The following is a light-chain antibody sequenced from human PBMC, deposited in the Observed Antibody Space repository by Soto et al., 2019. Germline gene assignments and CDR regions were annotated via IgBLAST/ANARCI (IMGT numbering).Light chain of an antibody. CDR2: GAS. CDR3: HHYGSSWT. Sequence: ECVLTQSPGTLSLSPGERATLSCRASQSVSSTYLAWYQQKPGQAPRLLIYGASNRAIGIPDRFSASGSGTDFTLTISRLEPEDFAVYYCHHYGSSWTFGQGTKVDI. J-gene: IGKJ1*01. V-gene: IGKV3-20*01. CDR1: QSVSSTY.